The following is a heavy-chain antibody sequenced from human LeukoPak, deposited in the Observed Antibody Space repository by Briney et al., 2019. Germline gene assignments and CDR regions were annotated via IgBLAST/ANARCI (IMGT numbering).Heavy chain of an antibody. CDR3: ARDVVGGAFDI. Sequence: GGSLRLSCAASGFTFRSYAMTWVRQAPGKGLEWVSEVSFNSGSTYYADSVKGRFTISRDNSKNTLYLQMNSLRAEDTAVYYCARDVVGGAFDIWGQGTMVIVSS. D-gene: IGHD3-10*01. CDR1: GFTFRSYA. J-gene: IGHJ3*02. CDR2: VSFNSGST. V-gene: IGHV3-23*01.